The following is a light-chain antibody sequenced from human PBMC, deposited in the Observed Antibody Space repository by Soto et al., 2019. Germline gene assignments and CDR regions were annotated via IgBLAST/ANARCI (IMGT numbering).Light chain of an antibody. J-gene: IGKJ1*01. Sequence: DIQLTQSPSTLSASVGDRVTITCRASQSISKSLAWYQQKPGKAPKALIYDASGLESGVPSRFSGSGSGTEFTLTISSLQPDDFATYYCKQYNSYLRTFGQGTKVDIK. CDR3: KQYNSYLRT. CDR1: QSISKS. CDR2: DAS. V-gene: IGKV1-5*01.